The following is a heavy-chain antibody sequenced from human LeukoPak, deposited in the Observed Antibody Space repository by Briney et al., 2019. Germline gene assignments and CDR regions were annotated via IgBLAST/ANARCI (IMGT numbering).Heavy chain of an antibody. CDR3: ASGYLVHTFDF. Sequence: NPSETLSLTCTVSGGSISSYYWSWIRQPPGKGLEWIGYIYYSGSTNYNPSLKSRVTISVDTSKNQFSLKLSSVTAADTAIFYCASGYLVHTFDFWGQGTLGTVSS. CDR2: IYYSGST. V-gene: IGHV4-59*01. D-gene: IGHD2-2*03. J-gene: IGHJ4*02. CDR1: GGSISSYY.